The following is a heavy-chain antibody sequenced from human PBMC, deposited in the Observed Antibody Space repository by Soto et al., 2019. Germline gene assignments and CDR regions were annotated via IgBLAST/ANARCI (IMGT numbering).Heavy chain of an antibody. CDR3: ARADGSGSWWFDP. V-gene: IGHV1-46*01. D-gene: IGHD3-10*01. Sequence: QVQLVQSGAEVKKPGASVKVSCKASGYTFTSYYMHWVRQPPGKGLGWMGIINPSGGSTSYAQKFQGRVTMTRDTSTSTVYMELSSLRSEDTAVYYCARADGSGSWWFDPWGQGTLVTVSS. CDR2: INPSGGST. CDR1: GYTFTSYY. J-gene: IGHJ5*02.